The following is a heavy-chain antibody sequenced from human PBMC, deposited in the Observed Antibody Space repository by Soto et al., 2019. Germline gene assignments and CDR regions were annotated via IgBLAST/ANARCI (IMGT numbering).Heavy chain of an antibody. CDR1: GFTFSSYA. CDR3: ARATIGYCSSTSCYRLALLYGMDV. D-gene: IGHD2-2*01. V-gene: IGHV3-33*08. Sequence: QVQLVESGGGVVQPGRSLRLSCAASGFTFSSYAMHWVRQAPGKGLEWVAVIWYDGSNKYYADSVKGRFTISRDNSKNTLYLQMNSLRAEDTAVYYCARATIGYCSSTSCYRLALLYGMDVWGQGTTVTVSS. CDR2: IWYDGSNK. J-gene: IGHJ6*02.